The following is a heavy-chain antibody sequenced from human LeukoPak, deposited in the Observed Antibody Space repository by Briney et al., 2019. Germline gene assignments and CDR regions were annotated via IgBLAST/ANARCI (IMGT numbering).Heavy chain of an antibody. V-gene: IGHV4-39*07. Sequence: KTSETLSLTCTVSGGSISSSSFYWGWIRQPPGKGLEWIGSIYYSGSTYYNPSLKSRVTISVDKSKNQFSLKLSSVTAADTAVYYCARGLEDCSSTSCYGHYYYYMDVWGRGTTVTVSS. CDR2: IYYSGST. J-gene: IGHJ6*03. CDR3: ARGLEDCSSTSCYGHYYYYMDV. CDR1: GGSISSSSFY. D-gene: IGHD2-2*01.